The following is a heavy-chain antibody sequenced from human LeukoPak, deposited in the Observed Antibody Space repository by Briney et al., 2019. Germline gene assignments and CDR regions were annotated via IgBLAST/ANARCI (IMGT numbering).Heavy chain of an antibody. CDR2: ISTDGNST. J-gene: IGHJ4*02. Sequence: GGSLRLSCAASGFTFSNYWMHWVRQAPGKGLVWVSRISTDGNSTTYADSVKGRFTISRDNAKNTLYLEMNSLRAEDTAVYYCARDRDCTTTRCSDNWGQGTLVTVSS. CDR3: ARDRDCTTTRCSDN. V-gene: IGHV3-74*03. CDR1: GFTFSNYW. D-gene: IGHD2-2*01.